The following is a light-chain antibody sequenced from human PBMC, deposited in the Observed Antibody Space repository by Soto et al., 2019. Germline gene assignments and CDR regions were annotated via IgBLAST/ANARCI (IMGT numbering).Light chain of an antibody. CDR2: EVT. CDR1: STDFVSYNL. Sequence: QSALTQPPSVSGSPGQSVTISCTGTSTDFVSYNLVSWYQQLPGKAPKTIIYEVTKRPSGVSKRFSGSKSGNTASLTISGLQAEDEADYYCCSYVGSDIFYVFGTGTKVTVL. J-gene: IGLJ1*01. V-gene: IGLV2-23*02. CDR3: CSYVGSDIFYV.